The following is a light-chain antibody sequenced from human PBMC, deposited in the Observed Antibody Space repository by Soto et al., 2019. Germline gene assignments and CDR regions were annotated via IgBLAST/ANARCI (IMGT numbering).Light chain of an antibody. J-gene: IGLJ1*01. CDR3: QSYDSSLSAYV. V-gene: IGLV1-40*01. CDR1: SSNIGAGYD. Sequence: QSVVAQPPSVCGAPGQKVTISCTGSSSNIGAGYDLHWYQQLPGTAPKLLLYGNSNRPSGVPDRFSGSKSGTSASLAITGLQAEDEADYYCQSYDSSLSAYVFGTGTKVTVL. CDR2: GNS.